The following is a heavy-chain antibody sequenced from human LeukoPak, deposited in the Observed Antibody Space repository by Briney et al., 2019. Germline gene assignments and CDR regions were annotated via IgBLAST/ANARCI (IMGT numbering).Heavy chain of an antibody. CDR1: GFTFSSYE. J-gene: IGHJ5*01. V-gene: IGHV3-48*03. CDR3: ARETWFDS. CDR2: ISGSGSTI. Sequence: PGGSLRLSCAASGFTFSSYEMNWVRQAPGKGLQWVSYISGSGSTIWYADSVKGRFTISRDNAKNSLYLQMNSLRAEDTAVYYCARETWFDSWGQGTLVTVSS.